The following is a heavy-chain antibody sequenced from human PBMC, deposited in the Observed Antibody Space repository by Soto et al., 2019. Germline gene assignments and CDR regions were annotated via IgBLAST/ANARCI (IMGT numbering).Heavy chain of an antibody. CDR2: IYPDDSDT. Sequence: EVQLVQSGAEVKKTGESLKISCKASGYSFTSKWIAWVRQMPGKGLEWMGIIYPDDSDTRYNPSFQGQVTISADKSNSTAYLQWSSLQASDTAMYYCARSEWLPNGFDPWGQGTLVTVSS. V-gene: IGHV5-51*03. J-gene: IGHJ5*02. CDR1: GYSFTSKW. D-gene: IGHD5-12*01. CDR3: ARSEWLPNGFDP.